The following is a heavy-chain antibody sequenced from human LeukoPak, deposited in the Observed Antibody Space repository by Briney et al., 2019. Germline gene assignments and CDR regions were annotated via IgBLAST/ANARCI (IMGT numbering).Heavy chain of an antibody. J-gene: IGHJ4*02. Sequence: SETLSLTCTVSGGSISSYYWSWIRQPAGKGLEWIGRIYTSGSTNYNPSLKSRVTISVDTSKNQFSLKVISVTAADTAVYYCARREGYSSGRGAFDYWGQGTLVTVSS. CDR2: IYTSGST. CDR1: GGSISSYY. CDR3: ARREGYSSGRGAFDY. V-gene: IGHV4-4*07. D-gene: IGHD6-19*01.